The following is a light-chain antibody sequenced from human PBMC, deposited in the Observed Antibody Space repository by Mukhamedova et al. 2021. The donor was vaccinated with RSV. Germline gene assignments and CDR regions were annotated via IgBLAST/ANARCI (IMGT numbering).Light chain of an antibody. CDR2: AAS. J-gene: IGKJ4*01. V-gene: IGKV1-27*01. CDR3: QKEKQAPI. Sequence: WYQRRVHGKVPKLLIYAASTLQSGVPSRFSGNGSGTDFTLTISSLQPEDVGTYYWQKEKQAPIFGGGAKVGVK.